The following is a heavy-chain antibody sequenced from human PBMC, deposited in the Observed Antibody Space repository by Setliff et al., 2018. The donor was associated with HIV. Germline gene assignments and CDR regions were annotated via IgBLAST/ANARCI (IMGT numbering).Heavy chain of an antibody. Sequence: SETLSLTCTVSGGSISSTSYYWGWIRQPPGKGLEWIGSIYYSGSTYYNPSLNSRVTILVDTSKNQFSLKLSSVTAADTAVYYCARGITMIVVANYGMDVWGQGTTVTVS. CDR2: IYYSGST. CDR3: ARGITMIVVANYGMDV. D-gene: IGHD3-22*01. J-gene: IGHJ6*02. V-gene: IGHV4-39*07. CDR1: GGSISSTSYY.